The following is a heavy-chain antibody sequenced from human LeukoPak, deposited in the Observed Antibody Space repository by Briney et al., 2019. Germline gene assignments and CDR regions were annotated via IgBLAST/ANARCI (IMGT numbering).Heavy chain of an antibody. CDR3: ARERRLYGSGSYYYYYGMDV. J-gene: IGHJ6*02. Sequence: GASVKVSCKASGYTFTGYYMHWVRQAPGQGLEWMGWINPNSGGTNYAQKFQGRVTMTRDTSISTAYMELSRLRSDDTAVYYCARERRLYGSGSYYYYYGMDVWGQGTTVTVSS. V-gene: IGHV1-2*02. D-gene: IGHD3-10*01. CDR1: GYTFTGYY. CDR2: INPNSGGT.